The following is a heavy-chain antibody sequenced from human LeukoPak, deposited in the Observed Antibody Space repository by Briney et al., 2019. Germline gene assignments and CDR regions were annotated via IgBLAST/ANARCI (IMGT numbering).Heavy chain of an antibody. Sequence: SVKVSCKASGGTFSSYAISWVRQAPGQGLEWMGGIIPIFGTANYAQKFQGRVTITADKSTSTAYMELSSLRSEDTAVYYCPRGDFSWRGLVCVAFDIWGQGTMVTVSS. CDR3: PRGDFSWRGLVCVAFDI. V-gene: IGHV1-69*06. CDR1: GGTFSSYA. D-gene: IGHD6-19*01. J-gene: IGHJ3*02. CDR2: IIPIFGTA.